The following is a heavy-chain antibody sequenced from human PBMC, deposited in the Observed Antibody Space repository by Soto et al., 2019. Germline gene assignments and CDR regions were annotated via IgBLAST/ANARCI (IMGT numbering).Heavy chain of an antibody. CDR3: AKDSPIIVVVPAAIDY. CDR2: ISGSGGST. J-gene: IGHJ4*02. CDR1: GFTFSSYA. D-gene: IGHD2-2*01. V-gene: IGHV3-23*01. Sequence: GGSLRLSCAASGFTFSSYAMSWVRQAPGKGLEWVSAISGSGGSTYYADSVKGRFTISRDNSKNTLYLQMNSLRAEDTAVYYCAKDSPIIVVVPAAIDYWGQGTLVTVSS.